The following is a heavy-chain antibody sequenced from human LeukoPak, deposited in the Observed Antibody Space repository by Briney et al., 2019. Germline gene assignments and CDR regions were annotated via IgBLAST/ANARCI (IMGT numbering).Heavy chain of an antibody. D-gene: IGHD6-25*01. CDR2: TSKDGSDT. V-gene: IGHV3-74*01. J-gene: IGHJ4*02. CDR3: ARGGYSGSYYRFS. CDR1: GFTFSDYW. Sequence: GGSLRLSCAASGFTFSDYWMHWVLQGPGKGPEWLSRTSKDGSDTFYADAAKGRFTASRDNAKNTVYLQVTNVRPDDTAVYYCARGGYSGSYYRFSWGQGTVVTVAS.